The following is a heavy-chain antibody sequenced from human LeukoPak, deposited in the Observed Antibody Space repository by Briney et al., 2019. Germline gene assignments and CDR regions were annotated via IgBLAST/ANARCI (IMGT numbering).Heavy chain of an antibody. Sequence: ASVKVSCKASGYTLKIYGISLVRQAPGQGLEWMGSISAYNGNTNYAQKLQGRVTLTTDTSTSTAYLELRSLRSDDTAVYYCARGGIPPHYYMDVWGKGTTVTVSS. D-gene: IGHD6-13*01. J-gene: IGHJ6*03. V-gene: IGHV1-18*01. CDR1: GYTLKIYG. CDR3: ARGGIPPHYYMDV. CDR2: ISAYNGNT.